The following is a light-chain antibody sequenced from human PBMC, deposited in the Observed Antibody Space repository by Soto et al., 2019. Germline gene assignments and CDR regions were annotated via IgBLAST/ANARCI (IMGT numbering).Light chain of an antibody. Sequence: QAVVTQEPSLTVSPGGTVTLTCGSSTGAVTSGHFPYWFQQKPGQAPRTLISDTSNKHSWTPARFSGSLLGGKAALTLSGAQPEDEAEYYCLLYHGRARVFGGGTTLTVL. CDR3: LLYHGRARV. CDR1: TGAVTSGHF. CDR2: DTS. V-gene: IGLV7-46*01. J-gene: IGLJ3*02.